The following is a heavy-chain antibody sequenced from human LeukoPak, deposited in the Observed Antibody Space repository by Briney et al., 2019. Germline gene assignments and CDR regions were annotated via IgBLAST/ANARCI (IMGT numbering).Heavy chain of an antibody. D-gene: IGHD3-22*01. CDR1: GYTFTRYG. V-gene: IGHV1-18*01. CDR3: ARLPGSSGYLPFDY. J-gene: IGHJ4*02. Sequence: ASVKVSCKASGYTFTRYGISWVRQAPGQGLEWMGWISAYNGNTNYAQKLQGRVTMTTDTSTSTAYMELRSLRSDDTAVYYCARLPGSSGYLPFDYWGQGTLVTVSS. CDR2: ISAYNGNT.